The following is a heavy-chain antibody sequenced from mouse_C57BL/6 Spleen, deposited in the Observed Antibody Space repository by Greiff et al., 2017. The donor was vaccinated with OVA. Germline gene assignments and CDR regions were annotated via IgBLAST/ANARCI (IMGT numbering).Heavy chain of an antibody. CDR2: SRNKANDYTT. CDR1: GFTFSDFY. J-gene: IGHJ3*01. V-gene: IGHV7-1*01. D-gene: IGHD2-4*01. Sequence: EVKLMESGGGLVQSGRSLRLSCATSGFTFSDFYMEWVRQAPGKGLEWIAASRNKANDYTTEYSASVKGRFIVSRDTSQSILYLQMNALRAEDTAMYYCARDGNYDYDGRFAYWGQGTLVTVSA. CDR3: ARDGNYDYDGRFAY.